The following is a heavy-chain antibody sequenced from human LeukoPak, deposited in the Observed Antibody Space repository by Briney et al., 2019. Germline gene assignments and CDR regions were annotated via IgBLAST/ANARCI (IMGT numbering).Heavy chain of an antibody. J-gene: IGHJ4*02. CDR2: INHSGST. D-gene: IGHD3-22*01. CDR3: ARGDPYYYDSSGLARGYFDY. V-gene: IGHV4-34*01. Sequence: PSETLSLTCAVYGGSFSGCYWSWIRQPPGKGLEWIGEINHSGSTNYNPSLKSRVTISVDTSKNQFSLKLSSVTAADTAVYYCARGDPYYYDSSGLARGYFDYWGQGTLVTVSS. CDR1: GGSFSGCY.